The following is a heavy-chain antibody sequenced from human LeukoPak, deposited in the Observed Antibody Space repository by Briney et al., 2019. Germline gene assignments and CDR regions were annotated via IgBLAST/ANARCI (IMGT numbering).Heavy chain of an antibody. CDR1: GFTFSSHG. CDR2: ISYDGSNK. V-gene: IGHV3-30*03. CDR3: AAAAGEGNYFDY. J-gene: IGHJ4*02. Sequence: GGSLRLSCAASGFTFSSHGMHWVRQAPGKGLEWVAVISYDGSNKYYADSVKGRFTISRDNSKNTLYLQMNSLRAEDTAVYYCAAAAGEGNYFDYWGQGTLVTVSS. D-gene: IGHD6-13*01.